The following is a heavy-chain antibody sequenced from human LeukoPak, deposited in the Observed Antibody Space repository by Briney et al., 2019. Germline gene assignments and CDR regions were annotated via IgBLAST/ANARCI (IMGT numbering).Heavy chain of an antibody. CDR2: ISYDGSNK. J-gene: IGHJ4*02. D-gene: IGHD2-15*01. Sequence: PGGSLRLSCAASGFTFSRYGMHWVRQAPGKGLEWVAVISYDGSNKYYADSVKGRFTISRDNSKNTLYLQMNSLRAEDTAVYYCARDRGLTPTRYFDYGGQGTLVTVSS. CDR1: GFTFSRYG. V-gene: IGHV3-30*03. CDR3: ARDRGLTPTRYFDY.